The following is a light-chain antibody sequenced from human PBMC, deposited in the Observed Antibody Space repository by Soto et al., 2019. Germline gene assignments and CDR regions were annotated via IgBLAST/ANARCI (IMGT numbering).Light chain of an antibody. CDR3: QTWGTGIRV. V-gene: IGLV4-69*01. Sequence: QPVLTQSPSASASLGASVKLTCTLSSGHSSYAIAWHQQQPEKGPRYLMKLNSDGSHSKGDGIPHRFSGSSSGAERYLPISSLQSEDEADYYCQTWGTGIRVFGGGTKLTVL. CDR2: LNSDGSH. CDR1: SGHSSYA. J-gene: IGLJ3*02.